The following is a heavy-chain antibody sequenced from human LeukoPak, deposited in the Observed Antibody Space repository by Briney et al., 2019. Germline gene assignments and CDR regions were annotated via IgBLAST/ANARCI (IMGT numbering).Heavy chain of an antibody. V-gene: IGHV3-53*01. CDR2: IYNAGST. CDR1: EFTVNNNY. Sequence: GGSLRLSCAASEFTVNNNYMSWVRQAPGKGLEWVSTIYNAGSTNYADSVKGRFTISRDNSKNTMYLQMNSLRAEDTAVYYCAGGLRSGLIDYWGQGTLVTVSS. CDR3: AGGLRSGLIDY. D-gene: IGHD4-17*01. J-gene: IGHJ4*02.